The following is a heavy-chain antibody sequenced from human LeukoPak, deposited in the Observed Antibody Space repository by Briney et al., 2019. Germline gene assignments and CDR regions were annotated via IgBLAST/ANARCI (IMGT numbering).Heavy chain of an antibody. CDR1: GFTFSSYA. CDR2: ISGSGGRT. Sequence: PGGSLRLSCAASGFTFSSYAMSWARQAPGKGLEWVSAISGSGGRTNYADSVKGRFTISRDNSKNTLYLQMNSLRAEDTAVYYCAKAVPKTIFGVAIGYYFDYWGQGTLVTVSS. D-gene: IGHD3-3*01. V-gene: IGHV3-23*01. CDR3: AKAVPKTIFGVAIGYYFDY. J-gene: IGHJ4*02.